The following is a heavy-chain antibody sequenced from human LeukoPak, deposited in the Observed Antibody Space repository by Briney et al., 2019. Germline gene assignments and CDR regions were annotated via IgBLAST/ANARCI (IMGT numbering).Heavy chain of an antibody. CDR1: GGSISGYY. D-gene: IGHD2-15*01. J-gene: IGHJ4*02. Sequence: SETLSLTCTVSGGSISGYYWSWLRQPPGKGLEWIGYIYYTGNTNYNPSLKSRVTISVDTSNNQFSLKLRSVTAADTAVYYCARDLGGSDHWGQGTLVTVSS. CDR3: ARDLGGSDH. V-gene: IGHV4-59*01. CDR2: IYYTGNT.